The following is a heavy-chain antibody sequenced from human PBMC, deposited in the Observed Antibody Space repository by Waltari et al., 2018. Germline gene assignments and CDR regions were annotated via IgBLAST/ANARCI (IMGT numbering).Heavy chain of an antibody. CDR3: ARVKWLVRDLDY. D-gene: IGHD6-19*01. CDR1: GFTFSNYA. CDR2: INCDGTYM. J-gene: IGHJ4*02. Sequence: EVHLVESGGGLVQPGRSLRLSCAASGFTFSNYAMHWVRQAPGKGLEWVSGINCDGTYMDYVDSVKGRFTISRDNAKNSLYLQMNSLRAEDTAVYYCARVKWLVRDLDYWGQGTLVTVSS. V-gene: IGHV3-9*01.